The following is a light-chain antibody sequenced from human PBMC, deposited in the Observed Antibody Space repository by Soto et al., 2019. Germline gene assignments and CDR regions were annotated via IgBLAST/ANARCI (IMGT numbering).Light chain of an antibody. Sequence: QPVLTQPASVSGSPGQSITIPCTGTSSDVGGYNAVSWYQQHPGKAPKLILYDVTTWPSGASNRFSGSKSGDTASLTISGLQAEDEADYYCCSYETGGAYVFGTGTKLTVL. CDR2: DVT. CDR3: CSYETGGAYV. V-gene: IGLV2-14*01. J-gene: IGLJ1*01. CDR1: SSDVGGYNA.